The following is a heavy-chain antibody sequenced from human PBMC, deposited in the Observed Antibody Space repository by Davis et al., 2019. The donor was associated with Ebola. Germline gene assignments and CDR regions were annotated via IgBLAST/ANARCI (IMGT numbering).Heavy chain of an antibody. J-gene: IGHJ5*02. V-gene: IGHV1-3*01. CDR2: LNAGNGNT. Sequence: ASVTVSCKASGYTFTSYAMHWVRQAPGQRLEWMRWLNAGNGNTKYSQKFQGTVTITRDTSASPAYMELSSLRSEDTAVYYCARGWPLHTSWFDPWGQGTLVTVSS. CDR1: GYTFTSYA. D-gene: IGHD6-13*01. CDR3: ARGWPLHTSWFDP.